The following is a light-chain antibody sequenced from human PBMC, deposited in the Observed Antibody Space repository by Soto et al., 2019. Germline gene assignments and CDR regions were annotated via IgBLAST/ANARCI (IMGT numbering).Light chain of an antibody. Sequence: EIVLTQSPGTLSLSPGERATLSCRASQSVSSSLAWYQQKPGQAPRLLIYGASSMATGIPDRFSGSGSGTDFTLTISRLEPEDFAVYYCQQYGSSPTFGQGTKVEIK. CDR3: QQYGSSPT. V-gene: IGKV3-20*01. CDR1: QSVSSS. CDR2: GAS. J-gene: IGKJ1*01.